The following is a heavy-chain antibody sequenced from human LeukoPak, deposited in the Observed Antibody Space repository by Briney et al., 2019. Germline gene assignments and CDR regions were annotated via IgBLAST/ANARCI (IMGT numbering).Heavy chain of an antibody. V-gene: IGHV3-7*01. J-gene: IGHJ4*02. CDR1: GIIVSRYW. Sequence: GGSLRLSCAASGIIVSRYWMTWVRQAPGKGLEWVADIKEDGSEKHYVDSVKGRFTISRDNAENSLYLQMNSLRAEDTAIYYCARDLGVCSGGTCYPVYVYWGQGIPVTVSS. CDR2: IKEDGSEK. CDR3: ARDLGVCSGGTCYPVYVY. D-gene: IGHD2-15*01.